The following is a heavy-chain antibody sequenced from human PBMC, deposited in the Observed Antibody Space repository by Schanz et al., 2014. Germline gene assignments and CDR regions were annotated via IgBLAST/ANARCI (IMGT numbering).Heavy chain of an antibody. Sequence: LVGSGGGVVQPGRSLRLSCAASGFTFNSYGMHWVRQAPGKGLEWVAFIWYDGSNKYYADSVKGRFTISRDNSKNTLYVQMNSLRAEDTAVYYCVKDLQRELLRDDHYYGMDVWGQGTTVTVSS. J-gene: IGHJ6*02. V-gene: IGHV3-33*06. CDR3: VKDLQRELLRDDHYYGMDV. D-gene: IGHD1-26*01. CDR2: IWYDGSNK. CDR1: GFTFNSYG.